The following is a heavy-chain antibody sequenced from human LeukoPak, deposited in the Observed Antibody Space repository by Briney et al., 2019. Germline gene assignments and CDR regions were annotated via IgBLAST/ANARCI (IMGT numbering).Heavy chain of an antibody. CDR2: IYTSGST. D-gene: IGHD6-19*01. CDR3: AKTVAGYWYFDL. Sequence: SETLSLTCTVSGGSISSYYWSWIRQPAGKGLEWIGCIYTSGSTNYNPSLKSRVTISVDPSKNQFSLKLNSVTAADTAVYYCAKTVAGYWYFDLWGRGTLVTVSS. J-gene: IGHJ2*01. CDR1: GGSISSYY. V-gene: IGHV4-4*07.